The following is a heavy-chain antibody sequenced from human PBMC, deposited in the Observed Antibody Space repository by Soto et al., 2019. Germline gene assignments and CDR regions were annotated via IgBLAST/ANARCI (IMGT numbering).Heavy chain of an antibody. CDR2: ISNDGSNK. D-gene: IGHD2-8*02. J-gene: IGHJ6*02. CDR3: AKNYWRDEKYGTDV. CDR1: GFTFRNYG. Sequence: QVQLVESGGGVVQTGGSLRLSCAASGFTFRNYGMHWVRHVPGKGLDWVAVISNDGSNKYYADSVKGRFTIFRDNSKNTLYLQMNSLRAEDTAIYYCAKNYWRDEKYGTDVWGQGTTVTVSS. V-gene: IGHV3-30*18.